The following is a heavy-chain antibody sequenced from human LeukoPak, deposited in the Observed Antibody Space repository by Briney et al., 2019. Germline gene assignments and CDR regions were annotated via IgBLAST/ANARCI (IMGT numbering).Heavy chain of an antibody. CDR2: INPSGGST. J-gene: IGHJ5*02. V-gene: IGHV1-46*01. D-gene: IGHD2-15*01. Sequence: ASVKVSCKASGYTFTSYYMHWVRQAPGQGLEWMGIINPSGGSTSYAQKFQGRVTMTRDMSTSTVYMELSSLRSEDTAVYYCAKGPPEYCSGGSCHSGRNWIDPWGQGTLVTVSP. CDR3: AKGPPEYCSGGSCHSGRNWIDP. CDR1: GYTFTSYY.